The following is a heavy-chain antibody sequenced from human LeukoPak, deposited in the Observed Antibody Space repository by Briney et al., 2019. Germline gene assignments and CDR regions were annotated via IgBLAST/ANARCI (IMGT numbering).Heavy chain of an antibody. CDR2: ISTSGGNT. V-gene: IGHV3-23*01. D-gene: IGHD1-1*01. Sequence: PGGSLRLSCAASGFTFSSYAMSWVRQAPGKGLEWVSAISTSGGNTNSADSVRGRFTISRDNSKNTLYLQMNTLRAEDTAVYYCATTKQARRYFDYWGQGTLVTVSS. CDR3: ATTKQARRYFDY. J-gene: IGHJ4*02. CDR1: GFTFSSYA.